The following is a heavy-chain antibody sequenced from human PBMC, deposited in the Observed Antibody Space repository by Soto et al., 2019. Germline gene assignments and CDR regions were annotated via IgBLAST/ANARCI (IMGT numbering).Heavy chain of an antibody. CDR3: ARPTMVRGADYYYYGMDV. J-gene: IGHJ6*02. CDR2: IIPIFGTA. D-gene: IGHD3-10*01. Sequence: ASVKVSCKASGGTFSSYAISWVRQAPGQGLEWMGGIIPIFGTANYAQKFQGRVTITADESTSTAYMELSSLRSEDTAVYYCARPTMVRGADYYYYGMDVWGQGTMVTVSS. V-gene: IGHV1-69*13. CDR1: GGTFSSYA.